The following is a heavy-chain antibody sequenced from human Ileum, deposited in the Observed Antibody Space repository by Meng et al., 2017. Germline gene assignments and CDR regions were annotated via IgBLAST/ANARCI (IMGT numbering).Heavy chain of an antibody. D-gene: IGHD2-15*01. CDR1: GFSFRSYG. Sequence: QGHLGEAGGGVVQPGRSLGLAWAASGFSFRSYGMHWVRQAPGKGLEWVAVIWADGNTKDYADSVKGRFTISRDNSKNTLYLQMSSLRAEDTAVYYCATDRGGSPFDYWGQGTLVTVSS. CDR2: IWADGNTK. CDR3: ATDRGGSPFDY. V-gene: IGHV3-33*01. J-gene: IGHJ4*02.